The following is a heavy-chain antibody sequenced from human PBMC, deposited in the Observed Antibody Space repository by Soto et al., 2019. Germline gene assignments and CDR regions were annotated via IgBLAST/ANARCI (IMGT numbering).Heavy chain of an antibody. V-gene: IGHV6-1*01. Sequence: SQTLSLTCAISGDSVSSNSAAWNWIRQSPSRGLEWLGRTYYRSKWYNDYAVSVKSRITINPDTSKNQFSLQLNSVTPEDTAVYYCARDFCGGDRHSTPPPWFDPWGQGTLLTVSS. J-gene: IGHJ5*02. CDR1: GDSVSSNSAA. D-gene: IGHD2-21*02. CDR3: ARDFCGGDRHSTPPPWFDP. CDR2: TYYRSKWYN.